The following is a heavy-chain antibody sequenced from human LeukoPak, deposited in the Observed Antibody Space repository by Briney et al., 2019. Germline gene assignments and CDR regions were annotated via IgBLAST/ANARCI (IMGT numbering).Heavy chain of an antibody. CDR1: GFIVSSKY. J-gene: IGHJ5*02. Sequence: GGSLRLSCAASGFIVSSKYMSWVRQAPGKGLEWVSVIYSGGSTHYADSVKGRFTISRDNSKNMLYLHMNSLRAEDTAVYYCAGGPKQQLLWGRASNGFDPWGQGTLVTVSS. CDR2: IYSGGST. CDR3: AGGPKQQLLWGRASNGFDP. D-gene: IGHD2-2*01. V-gene: IGHV3-66*01.